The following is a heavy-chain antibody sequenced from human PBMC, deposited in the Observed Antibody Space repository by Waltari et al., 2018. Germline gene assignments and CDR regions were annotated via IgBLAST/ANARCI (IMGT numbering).Heavy chain of an antibody. CDR3: ARKEYGEYSGSPGYGMDV. CDR1: GYTFTGYY. Sequence: QVQLVQSGAEVKKPGASVKVSCKASGYTFTGYYMHWVRQAPGQGLEWMGWINPNMGGTNYAQKFQGRVTMTRDTSISTAYMELSRLRSDDTAVYYCARKEYGEYSGSPGYGMDVWGQGTTVTVSS. J-gene: IGHJ6*02. V-gene: IGHV1-2*02. D-gene: IGHD1-26*01. CDR2: INPNMGGT.